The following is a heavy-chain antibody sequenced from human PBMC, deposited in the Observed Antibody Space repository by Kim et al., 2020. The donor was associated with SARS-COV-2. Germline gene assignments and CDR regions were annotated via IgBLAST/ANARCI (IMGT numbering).Heavy chain of an antibody. V-gene: IGHV4-39*01. CDR1: GGSISSSSYY. J-gene: IGHJ5*02. CDR2: IYYIGST. D-gene: IGHD2-2*01. Sequence: SETLSLTCTVSGGSISSSSYYWGWIRQPPGKGLEWIASIYYIGSTFYNPSLKSRVTMSVDTSKNQFSLKLSSVTAADTAVYYCARHYSGWDVVVVPALFDPWGQGAMVTVSS. CDR3: ARHYSGWDVVVVPALFDP.